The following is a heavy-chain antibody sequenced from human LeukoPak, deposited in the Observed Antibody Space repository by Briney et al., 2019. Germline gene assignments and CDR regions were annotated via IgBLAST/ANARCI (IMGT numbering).Heavy chain of an antibody. CDR2: IKRRADGGTA. CDR1: GFTFFDAW. CDR3: TTGNWGPY. V-gene: IGHV3-15*07. J-gene: IGHJ4*02. Sequence: PRGSLRLSCAASGFTFFDAWMNWVRQAPGKGLEWVGRIKRRADGGTADYAAPVEGRFTISRDDSKNTLYLQMNSLKTEDTAVYYCTTGNWGPYRGQGTLVTVSS. D-gene: IGHD7-27*01.